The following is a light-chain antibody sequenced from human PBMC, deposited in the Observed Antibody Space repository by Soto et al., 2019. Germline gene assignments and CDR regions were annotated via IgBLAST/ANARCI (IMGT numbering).Light chain of an antibody. CDR2: KAS. CDR3: QQYDTYAVT. J-gene: IGKJ3*01. Sequence: DIKMTQSPSMVSASVGDIVTITCRASQSIRSWLAWYQVKPGKAPKLLIYKASTLDSGVPSRFSGSGSGTDFTLTISDLQPDDFATYYCQQYDTYAVTFGPGTKVEIK. V-gene: IGKV1-5*03. CDR1: QSIRSW.